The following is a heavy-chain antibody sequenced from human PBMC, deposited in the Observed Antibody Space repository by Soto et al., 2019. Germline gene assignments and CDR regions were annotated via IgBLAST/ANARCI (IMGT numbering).Heavy chain of an antibody. CDR2: TYYRSKWDT. CDR1: GDSVARNSAA. V-gene: IGHV6-1*01. CDR3: AGVVWFRGMDV. D-gene: IGHD3-16*01. Sequence: QLQQSGPGLVKASQTLSLTCDISGDSVARNSAAWIWIRQSPSRGLEWLGRTYYRSKWDTDYAVSVKSRISIYPDTSNNQFSLHLYSVTPEDTAVYYCAGVVWFRGMDVWGQGTPVTVSS. J-gene: IGHJ6*02.